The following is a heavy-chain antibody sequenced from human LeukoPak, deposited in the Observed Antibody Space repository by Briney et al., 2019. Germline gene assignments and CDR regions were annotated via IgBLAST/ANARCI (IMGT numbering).Heavy chain of an antibody. D-gene: IGHD6-13*01. J-gene: IGHJ4*02. CDR3: ARVGGSWYLREDYFDY. V-gene: IGHV4-31*03. CDR1: GGSISSGGYY. CDR2: IYYSGST. Sequence: KASETLSLTCTVSGGSISSGGYYWSWIRQHPGKGLEWIGYIYYSGSTYYNPSLKSRVTISVDTSKNQFSLKLSSVTAADTAVYYCARVGGSWYLREDYFDYSGQGTLVTVSS.